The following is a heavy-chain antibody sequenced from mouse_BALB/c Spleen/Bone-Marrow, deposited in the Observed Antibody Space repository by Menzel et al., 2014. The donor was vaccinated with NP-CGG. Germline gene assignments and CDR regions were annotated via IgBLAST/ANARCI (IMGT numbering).Heavy chain of an antibody. Sequence: VKLVESGPGLVAPSQSLSIPCTVSGFSLTSYGVHWVRQPPGKGLEWLGVIWAGGSTNYNSALMSGLSISKDNSKSQVFLKMNSLQTDDTAMYYCARGGGSWYFDVWGAGTTVTVSS. CDR1: GFSLTSYG. J-gene: IGHJ1*01. V-gene: IGHV2-9*02. CDR2: IWAGGST. CDR3: ARGGGSWYFDV.